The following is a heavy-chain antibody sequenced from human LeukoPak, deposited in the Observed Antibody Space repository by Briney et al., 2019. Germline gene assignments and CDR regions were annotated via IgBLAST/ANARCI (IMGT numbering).Heavy chain of an antibody. V-gene: IGHV1-8*01. CDR2: MNPNSGNT. CDR3: ARGDYVWGSYRYTEAFDI. Sequence: ASVKVSCEASGYTFTSYDINWVRQATGQGLEWMGWMNPNSGNTGYAQKFQGRVTMTRNTSISTAYMELSSLRSEDTAVYYCARGDYVWGSYRYTEAFDIWGQGTMATVSS. J-gene: IGHJ3*02. D-gene: IGHD3-16*02. CDR1: GYTFTSYD.